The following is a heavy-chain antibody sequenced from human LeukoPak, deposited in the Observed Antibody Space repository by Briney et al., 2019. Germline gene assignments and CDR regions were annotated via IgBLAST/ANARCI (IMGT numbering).Heavy chain of an antibody. V-gene: IGHV1-69*06. Sequence: GASVKVSCTASGGTFSRYSISWVRQAPGQGLEWMGEIIPMFGTTDYAQKFQGRVTITADKFTSTAYMQLSSLRSEDTAVYYCSKSHHYDSRIFDYWGQGTLVTVSS. CDR3: SKSHHYDSRIFDY. J-gene: IGHJ4*02. D-gene: IGHD3-10*01. CDR1: GGTFSRYS. CDR2: IIPMFGTT.